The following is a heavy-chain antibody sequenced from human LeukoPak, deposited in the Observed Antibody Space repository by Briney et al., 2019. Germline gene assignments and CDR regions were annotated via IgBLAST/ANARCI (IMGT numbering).Heavy chain of an antibody. CDR3: ATGPLHYYDSSGYSYWYFDL. V-gene: IGHV1-24*01. CDR1: GYTLTELS. J-gene: IGHJ2*01. CDR2: FDPEDGET. Sequence: APVKVSCKVSGYTLTELSMHWVRQAPGKGLEWMGGFDPEDGETIYAQKFQGRVTMTEDTSTDTAYMELSSLRSEDTAVYYCATGPLHYYDSSGYSYWYFDLWGRGTLVTVSS. D-gene: IGHD3-22*01.